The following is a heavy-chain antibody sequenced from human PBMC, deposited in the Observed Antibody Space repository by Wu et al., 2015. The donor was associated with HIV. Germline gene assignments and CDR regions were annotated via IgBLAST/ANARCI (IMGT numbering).Heavy chain of an antibody. Sequence: QVQLVQSGAEVKKPGASVKVSCKASGYNFNNYAITWVRQAPGQGLEWMGWISGDSDNTNYARKFQGRVTMTTDTSTNTAYMELRSLRFDDTAVYYCVRDQQWPTTYYYYYGMESGPNGPRSPVSS. CDR3: VRDQQWPTTYYYYYGMES. D-gene: IGHD6-19*01. CDR1: GYNFNNYA. CDR2: ISGDSDNT. V-gene: IGHV1-18*01. J-gene: IGHJ6*04.